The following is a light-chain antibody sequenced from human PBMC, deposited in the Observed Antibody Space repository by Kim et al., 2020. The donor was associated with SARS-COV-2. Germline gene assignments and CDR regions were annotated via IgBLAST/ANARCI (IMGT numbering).Light chain of an antibody. V-gene: IGLV2-14*03. CDR2: DVN. CDR1: SSDVGGYNY. Sequence: QSVLTQPASVSGFLGQSITISCTGTSSDVGGYNYVSWYQQHPGKAPKFLIFDVNKRPSGASYRFSGSKSGNTASLTISGLQAEDEADYYCTSYRRNSIWIFGGGTQLTVL. CDR3: TSYRRNSIWI. J-gene: IGLJ3*02.